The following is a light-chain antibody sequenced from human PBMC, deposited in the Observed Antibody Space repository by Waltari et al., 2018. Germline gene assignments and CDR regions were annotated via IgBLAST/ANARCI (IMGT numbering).Light chain of an antibody. CDR1: QSVGSY. CDR2: SAY. Sequence: EIVMTQSPATLSLSPGETATLSCRASQSVGSYLAWYQQKPGQAPKLLVHSAYFRATGIPDSFSGSGSRTDFTLTISSLEPEDVGVYHCQQYNDLLTFGGGTKVEIK. J-gene: IGKJ4*01. CDR3: QQYNDLLT. V-gene: IGKV3D-15*01.